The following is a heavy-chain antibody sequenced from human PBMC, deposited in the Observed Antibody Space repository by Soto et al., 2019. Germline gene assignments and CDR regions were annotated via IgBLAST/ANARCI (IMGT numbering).Heavy chain of an antibody. V-gene: IGHV4-4*02. J-gene: IGHJ4*02. CDR3: ARVGLAGQSSIDY. CDR2: IYHTGST. CDR1: GGSISSSNW. Sequence: QVQLQESGPGLVKPSGTLSLTCAVSGGSISSSNWWSWVRQPPGKGLEWIGEIYHTGSTNYNPSPKSRVTISVDKSKNQFPLKLSSVTAADTAVYYCARVGLAGQSSIDYWGQGTLVTVSS. D-gene: IGHD6-19*01.